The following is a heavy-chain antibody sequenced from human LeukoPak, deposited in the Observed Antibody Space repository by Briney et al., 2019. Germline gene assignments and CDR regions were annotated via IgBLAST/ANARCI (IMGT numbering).Heavy chain of an antibody. Sequence: PSQTLSLTCTVSGGSISSGSYYWSWIRQPAGKGLERIGRIYTSGSTNYNPSLKSRVTISVDTSKNQFSLKLSSVTAADTAVYYCASSGYEGGFDYWGQGTLVTVSS. CDR1: GGSISSGSYY. J-gene: IGHJ4*02. V-gene: IGHV4-61*02. D-gene: IGHD5-12*01. CDR2: IYTSGST. CDR3: ASSGYEGGFDY.